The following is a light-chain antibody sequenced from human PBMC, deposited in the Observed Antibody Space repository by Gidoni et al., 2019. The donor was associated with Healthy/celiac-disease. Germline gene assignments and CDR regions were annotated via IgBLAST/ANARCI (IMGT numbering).Light chain of an antibody. J-gene: IGKJ4*01. CDR2: AAS. CDR3: QQSYSTPL. V-gene: IGKV1-39*01. Sequence: DIQMTQSPSSLSPSVGDRVTITGRASQRISSYLNCYQQKPGKAPKLLIYAASSLQSGGPSRCSGSGSETDFTLTISSLQPEDFATYYCQQSYSTPLFGGGTKVEIK. CDR1: QRISSY.